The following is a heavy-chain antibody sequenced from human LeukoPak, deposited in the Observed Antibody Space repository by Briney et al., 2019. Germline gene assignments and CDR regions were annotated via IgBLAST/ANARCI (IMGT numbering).Heavy chain of an antibody. CDR2: ISSIDGST. V-gene: IGHV3-23*01. CDR3: AKVASGSYYNWPFDY. D-gene: IGHD1-26*01. CDR1: GFTISSYG. Sequence: GGSLRLSCAASGFTISSYGMSWVRQAPGKGLEWDSGISSIDGSTYYADSVKGRFTVSRDNSKNTLYLQMNSLRAEDTAVYYCAKVASGSYYNWPFDYWGQGTLVTVSS. J-gene: IGHJ4*02.